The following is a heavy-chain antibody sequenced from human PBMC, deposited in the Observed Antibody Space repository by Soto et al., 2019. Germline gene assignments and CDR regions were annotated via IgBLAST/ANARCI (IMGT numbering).Heavy chain of an antibody. D-gene: IGHD3-10*01. J-gene: IGHJ4*02. V-gene: IGHV3-73*01. CDR3: TTVLLWFGESPDY. CDR2: IGSKANSYAT. CDR1: GFTFSCSA. Sequence: PGGSLRLSCAASGFTFSCSAMHWVRQASGKGLEWVGRIGSKANSYATAYAASVKGRFTISRDDSKNTAYLQMNSLKTEDTAVYYCTTVLLWFGESPDYWGQGTLVTVSS.